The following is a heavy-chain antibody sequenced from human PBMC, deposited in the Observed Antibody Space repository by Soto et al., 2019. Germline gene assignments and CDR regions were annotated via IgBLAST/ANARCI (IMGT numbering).Heavy chain of an antibody. CDR1: GGSISSYY. CDR3: ARSVDIVATPSSGWYYFDY. Sequence: PSLTCTVSGGSISSYYWSWIRQPPGKGLEWIGYIYYSGSANYNPSLKSRVTISVDTSKNQFSLKLSSVTAADTAVYYCARSVDIVATPSSGWYYFDYWGQGTLVTVSS. D-gene: IGHD5-12*01. J-gene: IGHJ4*02. V-gene: IGHV4-59*01. CDR2: IYYSGSA.